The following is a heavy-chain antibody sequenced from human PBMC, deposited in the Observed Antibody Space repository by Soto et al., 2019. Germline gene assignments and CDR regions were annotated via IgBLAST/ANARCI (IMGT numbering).Heavy chain of an antibody. V-gene: IGHV3-23*01. Sequence: GGSLRLSCAASGFTFSSYAMSWVRQAPGKGLEWVSAISGSGGSTYYADPVKGRFTISRDNSKNTLYLQMNSLRAEDTAVYYCAKRRGSSGYYFDYWGQGTLVTVSS. J-gene: IGHJ4*02. CDR2: ISGSGGST. CDR3: AKRRGSSGYYFDY. CDR1: GFTFSSYA. D-gene: IGHD3-22*01.